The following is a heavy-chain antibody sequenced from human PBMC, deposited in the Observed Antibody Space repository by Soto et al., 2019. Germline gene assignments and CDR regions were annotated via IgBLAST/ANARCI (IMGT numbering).Heavy chain of an antibody. CDR1: GFTFSSYS. CDR3: AREGGGSGWSIDF. Sequence: GGSLRLSCAASGFTFSSYSMNWVRQAPGKGLEWVSSISSSSSYIYYADSVKGRFTISRDNAKNSLYLQMNSLRAEDTAVYYCAREGGGSGWSIDFWGQGTLVTVSS. CDR2: ISSSSSYI. V-gene: IGHV3-21*01. J-gene: IGHJ4*02. D-gene: IGHD6-19*01.